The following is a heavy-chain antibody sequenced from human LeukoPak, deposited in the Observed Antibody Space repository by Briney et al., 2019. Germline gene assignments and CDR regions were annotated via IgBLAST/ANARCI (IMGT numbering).Heavy chain of an antibody. CDR2: ISGSGGST. J-gene: IGHJ4*02. CDR1: GFTFSTYA. CDR3: AKRHGYSSGWFYFDC. V-gene: IGHV3-23*01. Sequence: PGGSLRLSCAASGFTFSTYAMSWVRQAPGKGLEWVPAISGSGGSTYYADSVKGRFTVSRDNSKNTLYLQMNSLRAEDTAVYYCAKRHGYSSGWFYFDCWGQGTLVTVSS. D-gene: IGHD6-19*01.